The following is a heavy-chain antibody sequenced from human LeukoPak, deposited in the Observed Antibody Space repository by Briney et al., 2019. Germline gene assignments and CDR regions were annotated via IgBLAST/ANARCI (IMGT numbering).Heavy chain of an antibody. CDR2: IYTSGST. Sequence: SETLSLTCTVSGGSISSYYWSWIRQPAGKGPEWIGRIYTSGSTNYNPSLKSRVTMSVDTSKNQFSLKLSSVTAADTAVYYCARDQPEYQLLYWFDPWGQGTLGTVSS. V-gene: IGHV4-4*07. CDR3: ARDQPEYQLLYWFDP. J-gene: IGHJ5*02. D-gene: IGHD2-2*01. CDR1: GGSISSYY.